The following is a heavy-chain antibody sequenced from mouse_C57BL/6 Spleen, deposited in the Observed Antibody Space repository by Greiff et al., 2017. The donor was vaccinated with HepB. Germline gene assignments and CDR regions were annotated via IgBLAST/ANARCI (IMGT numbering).Heavy chain of an antibody. CDR1: GYAFSSYW. J-gene: IGHJ2*01. CDR3: ARWDGSYFDY. Sequence: LLESGAELVKPGASVKISCKASGYAFSSYWMNWVKQRPGKGLEWIGQIYPGDGDTNYNGKFKGKATLTADKSSSTAYMQLSSLTSEDSAVYFCARWDGSYFDYWGQGTTLTVSS. V-gene: IGHV1-80*01. D-gene: IGHD1-1*01. CDR2: IYPGDGDT.